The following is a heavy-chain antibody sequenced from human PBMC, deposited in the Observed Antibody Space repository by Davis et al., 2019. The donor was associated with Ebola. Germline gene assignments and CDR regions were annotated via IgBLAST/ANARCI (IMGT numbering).Heavy chain of an antibody. V-gene: IGHV3-64*04. CDR1: GFTFGSYG. J-gene: IGHJ6*03. D-gene: IGHD3/OR15-3a*01. CDR3: ASGDGRGRSYDMDV. Sequence: GESLKISCSASGFTFGSYGVHWVRQAPGKGLEYVSSISSNGASTHYADSVKGRFTISRDNAKNSLFLEMNSLRAEDTAFYYCASGDGRGRSYDMDVWGQGTTVTVSS. CDR2: ISSNGAST.